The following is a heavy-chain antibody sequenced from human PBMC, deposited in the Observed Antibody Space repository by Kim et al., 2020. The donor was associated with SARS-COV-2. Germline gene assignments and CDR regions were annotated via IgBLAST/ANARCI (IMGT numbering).Heavy chain of an antibody. CDR2: INTNTGNP. CDR1: GYTFTSYR. Sequence: ASVKVSCKASGYTFTSYRMNWVRQAPGQGLEWMGWINTNTGNPEYAQGFTGRFVFSLDTSVSTAYLQISSLKAEDTAVYYCAREGGYSRGWNQATSWRQGTLLTVPT. D-gene: IGHD6-19*01. J-gene: IGHJ5*02. V-gene: IGHV7-4-1*02. CDR3: AREGGYSRGWNQATS.